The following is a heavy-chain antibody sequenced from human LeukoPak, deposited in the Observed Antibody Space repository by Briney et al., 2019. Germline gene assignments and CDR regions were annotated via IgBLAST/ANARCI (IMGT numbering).Heavy chain of an antibody. Sequence: ASVKVSCKASGYTFTGCYMHWVRQAPGQGLEWMGWINPNSGGTNYAQKFQGRVTMTRDTSIGTAYMELSRLRSDDTAVYYCARATTLIRFLEWLEGAFDYWGQGTLVTVSS. D-gene: IGHD3-3*01. CDR1: GYTFTGCY. V-gene: IGHV1-2*02. CDR2: INPNSGGT. J-gene: IGHJ4*02. CDR3: ARATTLIRFLEWLEGAFDY.